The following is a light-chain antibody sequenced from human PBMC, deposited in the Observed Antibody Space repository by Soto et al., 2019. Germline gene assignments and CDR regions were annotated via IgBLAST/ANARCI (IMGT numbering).Light chain of an antibody. J-gene: IGKJ5*01. CDR3: KQRGSWPPT. CDR2: DTS. Sequence: EVVLSKSPSTLAVSPAESATLSCSADQSVSGFLGWYQQKLGRAPRLLIHDTSSRATGVPARFSGSASGTDFTLTIISLEPEDFGVYYCKQRGSWPPTCGQGTRWRL. CDR1: QSVSGF. V-gene: IGKV3-11*01.